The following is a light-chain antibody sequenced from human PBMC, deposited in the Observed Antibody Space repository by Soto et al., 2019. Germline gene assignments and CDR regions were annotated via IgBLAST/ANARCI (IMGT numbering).Light chain of an antibody. J-gene: IGLJ1*01. CDR2: DVS. CDR1: SSDVGGYNY. Sequence: QSVLTQPASVSGSPGQSITISCTGTSSDVGGYNYVSWYQQHPGKAPKLMIYDVSNRPSGISNRFSGSKSGNTASLTISGLQAEDEADYFCGAWEASLNGYVFGSGTKVTVL. CDR3: GAWEASLNGYV. V-gene: IGLV2-14*01.